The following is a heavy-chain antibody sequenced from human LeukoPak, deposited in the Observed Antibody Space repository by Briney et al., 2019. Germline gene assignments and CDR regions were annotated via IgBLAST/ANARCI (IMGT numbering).Heavy chain of an antibody. CDR3: AVTQYYYDSSGYCSFPY. CDR2: IIPILGIA. V-gene: IGHV1-69*04. Sequence: SVKVSCKASGGTFSSYAISWVRQAPGQGLEWMGRIIPILGIANYAQKFQGRVTIIADKSTSTAYMELSSLRSEDTAVYYCAVTQYYYDSSGYCSFPYWGQGTLVTVSS. D-gene: IGHD3-22*01. CDR1: GGTFSSYA. J-gene: IGHJ4*02.